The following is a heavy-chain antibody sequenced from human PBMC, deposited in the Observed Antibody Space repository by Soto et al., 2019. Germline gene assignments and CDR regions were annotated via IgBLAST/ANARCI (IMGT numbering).Heavy chain of an antibody. V-gene: IGHV1-2*02. CDR1: GYTFTGHY. CDR3: GRGRNGEIVVFY. D-gene: IGHD5-12*01. Sequence: QVHLVQSGAEVKESGASVKVSCKTSGYTFTGHYIHWVRQAPGQSPEWVGEIGPKNGDTRYAQKFQGKVTMTKDTSITTVYLELTNLSPDDTAVYYCGRGRNGEIVVFYWGQGTLVTVHS. J-gene: IGHJ4*02. CDR2: IGPKNGDT.